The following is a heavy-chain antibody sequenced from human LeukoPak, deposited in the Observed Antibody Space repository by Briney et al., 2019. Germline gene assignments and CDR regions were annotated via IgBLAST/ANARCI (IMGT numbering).Heavy chain of an antibody. J-gene: IGHJ4*02. CDR2: IYYSGST. CDR1: GGSISSYY. Sequence: SETLSLTCTVSGGSISSYYWSWIRQPPGKGLEWIGYIYYSGSTNYNPSLKSRVTISVDTSKNQFSLKLSSVTAADTAVYYCARTGGYSYGYFDYWDQGTLVTVSS. CDR3: ARTGGYSYGYFDY. D-gene: IGHD5-18*01. V-gene: IGHV4-59*08.